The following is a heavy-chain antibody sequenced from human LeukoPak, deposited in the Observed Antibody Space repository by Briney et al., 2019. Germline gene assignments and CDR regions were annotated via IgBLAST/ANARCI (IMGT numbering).Heavy chain of an antibody. V-gene: IGHV3-23*01. Sequence: GGSLRLSCAASGFTLSSYAMSWVRQAPGKGLEWVSAISGSGGSTYYADSVKGRFTISRDNSKNTLYLQMNSLRAEDTAVYYCARGFSSWYLFDYWGQGTLVTVSS. CDR1: GFTLSSYA. D-gene: IGHD6-13*01. CDR3: ARGFSSWYLFDY. CDR2: ISGSGGST. J-gene: IGHJ4*02.